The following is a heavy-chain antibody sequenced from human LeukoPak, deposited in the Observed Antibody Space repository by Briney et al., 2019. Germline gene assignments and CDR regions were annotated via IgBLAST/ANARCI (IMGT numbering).Heavy chain of an antibody. Sequence: GGALRLSCAASGFTFISYALSWLRQAPGKGLDWVSGISENGGTTFYADYVKGRFTILRDNCKNTLYVQMNSLRGEDTAVYYCVKDYGPKQLVFFDSWGQGTLVTVSS. J-gene: IGHJ4*02. D-gene: IGHD6-13*01. CDR2: ISENGGTT. V-gene: IGHV3-23*01. CDR1: GFTFISYA. CDR3: VKDYGPKQLVFFDS.